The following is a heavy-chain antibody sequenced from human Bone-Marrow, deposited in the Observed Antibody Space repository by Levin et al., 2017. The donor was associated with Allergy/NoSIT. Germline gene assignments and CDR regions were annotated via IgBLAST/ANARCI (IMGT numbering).Heavy chain of an antibody. V-gene: IGHV3-23*01. CDR2: ISGSGGST. D-gene: IGHD2-15*01. CDR3: AKAVVVVVAATPRNYFDY. J-gene: IGHJ4*02. CDR1: GFTFSSYA. Sequence: GGSLRLSCAASGFTFSSYAMSWVRQAPGKGLEWVSAISGSGGSTYYADSVTGRFTISRDNSKNTLYLQMNSLRAEDTAVYYCAKAVVVVVAATPRNYFDYWGQGTLVTVSS.